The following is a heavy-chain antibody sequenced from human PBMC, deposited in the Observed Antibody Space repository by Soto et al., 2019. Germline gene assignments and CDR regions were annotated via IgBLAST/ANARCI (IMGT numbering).Heavy chain of an antibody. CDR2: INHSGRT. J-gene: IGHJ3*02. V-gene: IGHV4-34*01. CDR3: ARGDPFFYGAFDI. D-gene: IGHD3-10*01. CDR1: GGSFSGYY. Sequence: QVQLQQWGAGLLKPSETLSLTCAVYGGSFSGYYWSWIRQPPGKGLEWIGEINHSGRTNYNPSLKSRVTISVDTSKNQFSLKLSSVTAADTAVYYCARGDPFFYGAFDIWGQGTMVTVSS.